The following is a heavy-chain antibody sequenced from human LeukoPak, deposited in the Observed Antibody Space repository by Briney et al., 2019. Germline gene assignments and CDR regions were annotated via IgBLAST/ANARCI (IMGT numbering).Heavy chain of an antibody. Sequence: SETLSLTCSVSDDSITMYYWTWIRQPPGKGLEWIGSIYHSGSTYYNPSLKSRVTISVDTSKNQFSLKLSSVTAADTAVYYCARGEDYYDSSGYHAYYFDYWGQGTLVTVSS. CDR3: ARGEDYYDSSGYHAYYFDY. V-gene: IGHV4-38-2*02. CDR1: DDSITMYY. D-gene: IGHD3-22*01. J-gene: IGHJ4*02. CDR2: IYHSGST.